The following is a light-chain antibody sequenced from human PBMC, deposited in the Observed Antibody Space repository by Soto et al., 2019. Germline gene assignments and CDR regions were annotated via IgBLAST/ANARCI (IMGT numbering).Light chain of an antibody. J-gene: IGKJ2*01. CDR3: HQYDGAPYT. CDR1: QSVLYSSNNKNY. Sequence: DIVMTQSPDSLAVSLGERATINCKSSQSVLYSSNNKNYLAWYQQKPGQPPKLLIYWASTRESGVPDRFSGRWSSSDITLSIISRQAEDVVLYSCHQYDGAPYTFGQGSKLEF. V-gene: IGKV4-1*01. CDR2: WAS.